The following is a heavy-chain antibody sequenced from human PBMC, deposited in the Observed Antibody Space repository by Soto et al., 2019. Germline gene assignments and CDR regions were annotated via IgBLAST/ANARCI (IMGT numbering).Heavy chain of an antibody. D-gene: IGHD2-21*01. CDR1: GGSISSSSYY. J-gene: IGHJ5*02. CDR3: ASIGGDGWFDP. V-gene: IGHV4-39*01. Sequence: PSETLSLTCTVSGGSISSSSYYWGWIRQPPGKGLEWIGSIYYSGSTYYNPSLKSRVTISVDTSKNQFSLKLSSVTAADTAVYYCASIGGDGWFDPWGQGTLVTVSS. CDR2: IYYSGST.